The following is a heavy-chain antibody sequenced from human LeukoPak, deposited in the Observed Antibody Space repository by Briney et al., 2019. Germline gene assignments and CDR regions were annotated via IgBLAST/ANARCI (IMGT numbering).Heavy chain of an antibody. J-gene: IGHJ4*02. D-gene: IGHD3-10*01. CDR2: IYYSGST. V-gene: IGHV4-39*07. CDR1: GGSISSRSYY. CDR3: AREGGYGSGTGLGY. Sequence: PSETLSLTCTVSGGSISSRSYYWGWIRQPPGKGLEWIGNIYYSGSTYYSPSLKSRVTISLDTSKNQFSLKLSSVTAADTAVYYCAREGGYGSGTGLGYWGQGTLVTVS.